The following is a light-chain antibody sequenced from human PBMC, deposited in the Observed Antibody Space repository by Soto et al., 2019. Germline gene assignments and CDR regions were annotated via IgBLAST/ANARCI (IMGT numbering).Light chain of an antibody. CDR2: GNS. V-gene: IGLV1-40*01. CDR1: SSNIGAGYD. CDR3: QSYDSSLSGYG. Sequence: QSVLTQPPSVSGAPGQRVTISCTGSSSNIGAGYDVHWYQQLPGTAPKILIYGNSNRPSGVPDRFSDSKSGTSASLAITGLQAEDEADYYCQSYDSSLSGYGFGTGTKVTV. J-gene: IGLJ1*01.